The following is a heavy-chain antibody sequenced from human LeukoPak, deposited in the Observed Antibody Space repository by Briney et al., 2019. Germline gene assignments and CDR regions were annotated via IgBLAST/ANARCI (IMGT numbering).Heavy chain of an antibody. V-gene: IGHV4-61*02. CDR3: ASGHYYDSSGYYGLGY. CDR2: IYTSGRT. Sequence: SQTLSLTCTVSGGSISSGSYYWSWIRQPAGKGLEWIGRIYTSGRTNYNPSLKSGVTISVDTSKNQFSLKLSSVTAADTAVYYCASGHYYDSSGYYGLGYWGQGTLVTVSS. D-gene: IGHD3-22*01. J-gene: IGHJ4*02. CDR1: GGSISSGSYY.